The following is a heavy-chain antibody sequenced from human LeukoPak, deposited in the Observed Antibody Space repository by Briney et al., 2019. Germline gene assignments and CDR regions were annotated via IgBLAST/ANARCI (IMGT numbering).Heavy chain of an antibody. CDR3: ARGPRGVVVPAARYYYYYGMDV. J-gene: IGHJ6*02. Sequence: ASVKVSRKASGYTFTSYGISWVRQAPGQGLEWMGWIGAYNGNANYAQKLQGRVTMTTDTSTSTAYMELRSLRSDDTAVYYCARGPRGVVVPAARYYYYYGMDVWGQGTTVTVSS. CDR2: IGAYNGNA. CDR1: GYTFTSYG. V-gene: IGHV1-18*01. D-gene: IGHD2-2*01.